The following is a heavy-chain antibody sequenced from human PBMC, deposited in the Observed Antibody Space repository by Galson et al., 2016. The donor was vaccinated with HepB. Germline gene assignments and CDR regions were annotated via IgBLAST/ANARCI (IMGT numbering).Heavy chain of an antibody. Sequence: SVKVSCKASGGTFSSYTITWVRQAPGQGPEWMGGIIPLFRAPDYAQKFQGRLTITADESTTTAYMELSDLRSEDTAVYYCAREDNSHPSGLLHPFDIWGQRTMVIVSS. D-gene: IGHD6-25*01. CDR3: AREDNSHPSGLLHPFDI. CDR2: IIPLFRAP. J-gene: IGHJ3*02. CDR1: GGTFSSYT. V-gene: IGHV1-69*13.